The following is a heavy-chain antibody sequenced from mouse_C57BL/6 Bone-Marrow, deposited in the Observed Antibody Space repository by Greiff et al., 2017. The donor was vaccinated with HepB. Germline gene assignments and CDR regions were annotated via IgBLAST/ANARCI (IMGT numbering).Heavy chain of an antibody. Sequence: QVQLQQPGAELVKPGASVKMSCKASGYTFTSYWITWVKQRPGHGLEWIGDIYPGSGSTNYNEKFKSKATLTVDTSSSTAYMQLSSLTSEDSAVYYCARTDITTAYYYAMDYWGQGTSVTVSS. CDR3: ARTDITTAYYYAMDY. CDR2: IYPGSGST. D-gene: IGHD1-1*01. V-gene: IGHV1-55*01. J-gene: IGHJ4*01. CDR1: GYTFTSYW.